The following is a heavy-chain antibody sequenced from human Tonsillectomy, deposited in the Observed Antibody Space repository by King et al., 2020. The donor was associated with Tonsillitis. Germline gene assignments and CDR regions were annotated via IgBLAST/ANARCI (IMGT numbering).Heavy chain of an antibody. CDR2: VSPYNDNT. CDR1: GYIFSNYG. V-gene: IGHV1-18*01. J-gene: IGHJ6*03. D-gene: IGHD5-18*01. CDR3: ARAGVETDEDNFYYMDV. Sequence: QLVQSGGEVKKPGASVKISCKTSGYIFSNYGITWVRQAPGQGLEWMGWVSPYNDNTYYGQKVQGRVTMTTDTSTSTAHMELRSLRSDDTAVYYCARAGVETDEDNFYYMDV.